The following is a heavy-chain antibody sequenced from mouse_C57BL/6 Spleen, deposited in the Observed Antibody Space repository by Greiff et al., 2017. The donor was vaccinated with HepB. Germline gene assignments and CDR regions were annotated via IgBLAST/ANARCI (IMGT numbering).Heavy chain of an antibody. CDR2: INPNNGGT. V-gene: IGHV1-18*01. CDR1: GYTFTDYN. D-gene: IGHD2-5*01. CDR3: ARGIYYSNDYAMDY. Sequence: VQLQQSGPELVKPRASVKIPCKASGYTFTDYNMDWVKQSHGKSLEWIGDINPNNGGTIYNQKFKGKATLTVDKSSSTAYMELRSLTSEDTAVYYCARGIYYSNDYAMDYWGQGTSVTVSS. J-gene: IGHJ4*01.